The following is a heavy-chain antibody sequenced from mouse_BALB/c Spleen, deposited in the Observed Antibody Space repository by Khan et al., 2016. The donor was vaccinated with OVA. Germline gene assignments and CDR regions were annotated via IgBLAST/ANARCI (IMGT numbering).Heavy chain of an antibody. CDR2: ISSGSRIL. Sequence: EVMLVESGGGLVQPGGSRKLSCVASGFTFSSFGMHWVRPAPEKGLEWVAYISSGSRILYYADTVKGRFPLSSDIHTNTLFLPMPSLRSKATGMFHCAISLCWSWFASWGQVTLVTVSA. CDR1: GFTFSSFG. V-gene: IGHV5-17*02. CDR3: AISLCWSWFAS. J-gene: IGHJ3*01.